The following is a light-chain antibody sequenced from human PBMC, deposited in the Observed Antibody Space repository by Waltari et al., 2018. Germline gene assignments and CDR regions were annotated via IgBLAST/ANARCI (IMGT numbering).Light chain of an antibody. CDR1: QSVNNN. J-gene: IGKJ2*01. Sequence: IVMTQSPATLPVSPGERAPLSCRASQSVNNNLAWYQQKPGQAPRLLIYGASTRATGIPARFSGSGSGTEFTLTISSMQSEDFAVYYCQQYNKWPPYTFGQGTKLEIK. V-gene: IGKV3-15*01. CDR2: GAS. CDR3: QQYNKWPPYT.